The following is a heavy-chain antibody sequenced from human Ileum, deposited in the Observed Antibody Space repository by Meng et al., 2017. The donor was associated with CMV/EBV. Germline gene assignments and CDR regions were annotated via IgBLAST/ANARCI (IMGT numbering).Heavy chain of an antibody. D-gene: IGHD3-3*01. CDR2: INWNGDST. CDR3: AREITIFGVVIMRYDAFDI. Sequence: GGSLRLSCAGSGFTFDDYGMSWVRQAPGKGLEWVSGINWNGDSTGYADSVRGRFTISRDNAKNALYLQMNSLRAEDTAVYYCAREITIFGVVIMRYDAFDIWGQGTMVTVS. J-gene: IGHJ3*02. V-gene: IGHV3-20*04. CDR1: GFTFDDYG.